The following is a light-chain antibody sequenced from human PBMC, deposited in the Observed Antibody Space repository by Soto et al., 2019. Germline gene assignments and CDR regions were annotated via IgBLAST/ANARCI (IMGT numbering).Light chain of an antibody. Sequence: QSVLTQPASVSGATGPSIIISCTGTSCDVGNYNPVSWYRHHTGDAPKVINYEVNKRPAGASNRFTGAKTGNTSSLTIFDLQAEDEADDYSCSYGVSNSVLFGRVTK. V-gene: IGLV2-23*02. CDR2: EVN. J-gene: IGLJ2*01. CDR1: SCDVGNYNP. CDR3: CSYGVSNSVL.